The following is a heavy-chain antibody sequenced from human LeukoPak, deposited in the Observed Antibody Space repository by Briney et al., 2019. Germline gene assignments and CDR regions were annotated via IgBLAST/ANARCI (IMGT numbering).Heavy chain of an antibody. Sequence: GGSLRLSCAASGFTFSSNYMSWVRQAPGKGLEWVSVIYSGGSTYYADSVKGRFTISRDNSKNTLYLQMNSLRAEDTAVYYCARDSDSGAGHFDYWGQGTLVTVSS. CDR2: IYSGGST. J-gene: IGHJ4*02. V-gene: IGHV3-66*01. CDR3: ARDSDSGAGHFDY. D-gene: IGHD2-15*01. CDR1: GFTFSSNY.